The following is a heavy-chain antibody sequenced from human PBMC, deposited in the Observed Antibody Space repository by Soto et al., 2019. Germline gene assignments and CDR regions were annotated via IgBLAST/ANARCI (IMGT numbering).Heavy chain of an antibody. J-gene: IGHJ6*02. Sequence: GGSLRLSCAASGFTFRSFTMNWVRQAPGKGLEWVANIKVDGSEKYYVDSVKGRFTISRDNAKNSLFLQMNSLRAEDTAVYFCASQFDFWSGHFGMDVWGQGTTVTVSS. CDR3: ASQFDFWSGHFGMDV. D-gene: IGHD3-3*01. V-gene: IGHV3-7*01. CDR1: GFTFRSFT. CDR2: IKVDGSEK.